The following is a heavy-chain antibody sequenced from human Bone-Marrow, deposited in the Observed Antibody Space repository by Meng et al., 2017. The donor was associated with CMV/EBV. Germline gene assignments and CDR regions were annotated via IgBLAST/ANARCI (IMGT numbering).Heavy chain of an antibody. CDR3: ARAPRSTVFRGIDV. V-gene: IGHV3-53*01. CDR1: GFIVSSKC. CDR2: IYDDGET. Sequence: GESLKISCAASGFIVSSKCMTWVRQAPGRGLEWVSTIYDDGETYYADSVKGRFTISRDNSKNALYLQMHSLRAEDSAMYYCARAPRSTVFRGIDVWGQGTTVTVFS. J-gene: IGHJ6*02. D-gene: IGHD5/OR15-5a*01.